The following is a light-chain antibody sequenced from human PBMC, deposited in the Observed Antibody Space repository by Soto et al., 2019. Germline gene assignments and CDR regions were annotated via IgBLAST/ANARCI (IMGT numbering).Light chain of an antibody. Sequence: DIVMTQSPDSLAVSLGERATVNCKSSQSVLYSSNNKNYLAWYQQKPGQPPKLLIYWASTREFGVPDRFSGSGSGTDFTLTISSLQAEDVAVYYCQQYYNIPYTFGQGTKLEIK. CDR1: QSVLYSSNNKNY. J-gene: IGKJ2*01. CDR2: WAS. V-gene: IGKV4-1*01. CDR3: QQYYNIPYT.